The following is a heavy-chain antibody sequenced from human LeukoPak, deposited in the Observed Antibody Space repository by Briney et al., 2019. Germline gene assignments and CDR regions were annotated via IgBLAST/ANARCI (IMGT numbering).Heavy chain of an antibody. CDR2: IYSGGST. D-gene: IGHD2-2*01. Sequence: GGSLRLSGAASGFTVSSNYMSWVRHAPGKGLEWVSVIYSGGSTYYADSVKGRFTISRDNSKNTLYLQMNSLRAEDTAVYYCAKDRTYCSSTSCYFDYWGQGTLVTVSS. J-gene: IGHJ4*02. CDR3: AKDRTYCSSTSCYFDY. CDR1: GFTVSSNY. V-gene: IGHV3-53*05.